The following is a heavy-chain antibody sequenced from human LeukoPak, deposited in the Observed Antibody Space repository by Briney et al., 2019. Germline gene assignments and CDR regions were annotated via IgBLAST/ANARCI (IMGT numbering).Heavy chain of an antibody. CDR2: ISGGSSTI. CDR3: ARGSGYYYDF. CDR1: GFTFSNSN. D-gene: IGHD3-22*01. V-gene: IGHV3-48*04. Sequence: GGSLRLSCAASGFTFSNSNMHWVRQAPGKGPEWLSYISGGSSTIYYADSVKGRFTISRDNAKNSLYLQMNSLSAEDTAVYYCARGSGYYYDFWGQGTLVTVSS. J-gene: IGHJ4*02.